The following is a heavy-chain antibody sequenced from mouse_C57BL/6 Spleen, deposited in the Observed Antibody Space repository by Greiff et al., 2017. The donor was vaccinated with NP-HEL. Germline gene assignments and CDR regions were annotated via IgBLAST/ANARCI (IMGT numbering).Heavy chain of an antibody. J-gene: IGHJ4*01. CDR3: ASIYYEYEGYAMDY. D-gene: IGHD2-4*01. CDR2: IDPAHGNT. CDR1: GFNIKNTY. Sequence: VQLQQSVAELVRPGASVKLSCTASGFNIKNTYMHWVKQRPEQGLEWIGRIDPAHGNTKYDPKFQGKATLTADTSSNQAYLQISSLTSEDTAIYYSASIYYEYEGYAMDYWGQGTSVTVSS. V-gene: IGHV14-3*01.